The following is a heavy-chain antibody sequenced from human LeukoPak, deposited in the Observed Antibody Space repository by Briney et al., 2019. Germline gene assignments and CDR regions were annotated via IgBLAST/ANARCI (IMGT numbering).Heavy chain of an antibody. CDR2: IYHSGST. Sequence: PSETLSLTCAVSGGSISSSNWWSWVRQPPGKGLEWIGEIYHSGSTNYNPSLKSRVTISVDKSKNQFSLKLSSVTAADTAVYYCARNNGYGSSWSLLDYWGQGTLVTVSS. V-gene: IGHV4-4*02. CDR1: GGSISSSNW. D-gene: IGHD6-13*01. CDR3: ARNNGYGSSWSLLDY. J-gene: IGHJ4*02.